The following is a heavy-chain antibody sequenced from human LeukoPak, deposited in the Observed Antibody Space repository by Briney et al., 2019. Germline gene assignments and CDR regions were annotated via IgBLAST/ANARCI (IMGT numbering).Heavy chain of an antibody. CDR3: ARGIVGTTNVDF. D-gene: IGHD1-26*01. Sequence: SETLSLTCTVSGASVSGGYYWTWIRQPPGKGLEWIGYFYYSGSTNYNPSLKSRVTISVDWSKNQFSLKVTSLTAADTAVYYCARGIVGTTNVDFWGQGALVTVSS. CDR1: GASVSGGYY. CDR2: FYYSGST. J-gene: IGHJ4*02. V-gene: IGHV4-61*08.